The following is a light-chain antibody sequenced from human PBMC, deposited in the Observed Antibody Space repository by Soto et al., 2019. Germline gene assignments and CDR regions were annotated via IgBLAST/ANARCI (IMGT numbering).Light chain of an antibody. CDR3: QQFGVSPT. CDR1: QTVRNNY. Sequence: EFVLTQSPGTLSLSPGERATLSCRASQTVRNNYLAWYQQKPGQAPRLLIYGASSRATDIPDRFSGSGSGTDFNLTISKLEPEDFAVYYCQQFGVSPTFGGGTKVDIK. J-gene: IGKJ4*01. CDR2: GAS. V-gene: IGKV3-20*01.